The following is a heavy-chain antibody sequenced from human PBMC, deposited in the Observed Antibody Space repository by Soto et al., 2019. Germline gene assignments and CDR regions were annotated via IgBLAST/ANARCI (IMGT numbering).Heavy chain of an antibody. CDR2: ISYDGSNK. Sequence: GGSLRLSYAASGFTFGGYAMHWVRQTPGKGLEWVAVISYDGSNKYYADSVKGRFTISRDNSKNTLYLQMNSLRAEDTAVYYCARVPSSYGSSSAGFDYWGQGTLVTVSS. J-gene: IGHJ4*02. V-gene: IGHV3-30-3*01. CDR1: GFTFGGYA. D-gene: IGHD6-6*01. CDR3: ARVPSSYGSSSAGFDY.